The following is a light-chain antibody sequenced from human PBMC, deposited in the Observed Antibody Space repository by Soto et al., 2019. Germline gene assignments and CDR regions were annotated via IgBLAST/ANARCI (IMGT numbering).Light chain of an antibody. J-gene: IGKJ1*01. V-gene: IGKV1-5*03. Sequence: DIQMTQSPSTLSASVGDRVTITCRASQSISSWLAWYQQKPGKAPTLLIYKASSLESGVPSRFSRSGSGKEFTITISSLQPDDFANYYCQQYNSYPWTFGQGTKVEIK. CDR1: QSISSW. CDR2: KAS. CDR3: QQYNSYPWT.